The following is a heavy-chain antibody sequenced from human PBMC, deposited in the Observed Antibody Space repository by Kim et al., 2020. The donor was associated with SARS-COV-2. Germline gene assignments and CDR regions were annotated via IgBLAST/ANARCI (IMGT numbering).Heavy chain of an antibody. J-gene: IGHJ4*02. D-gene: IGHD3-3*01. V-gene: IGHV4-39*07. Sequence: GSTYYNPSLKSRVTISVDTSKNQFSLKLSSVTAADTAVYYCARVIGVAPIWGQGTLVTVSS. CDR2: GST. CDR3: ARVIGVAPI.